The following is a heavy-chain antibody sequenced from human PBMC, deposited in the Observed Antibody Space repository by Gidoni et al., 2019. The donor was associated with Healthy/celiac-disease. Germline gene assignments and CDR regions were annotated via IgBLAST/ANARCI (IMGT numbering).Heavy chain of an antibody. J-gene: IGHJ4*02. Sequence: QVQLQESGPGLVKPSETLSLTCTVSGGSISSYYWSWIRQPPGKGLEWIGYIYYSGSTNYNPSLKSRVTISVDTSKNQFSLKLSSVTAADTAVYYCARDYYDSSGYYIHYFDYWGQGTLVTVSS. D-gene: IGHD3-22*01. CDR2: IYYSGST. V-gene: IGHV4-59*01. CDR1: GGSISSYY. CDR3: ARDYYDSSGYYIHYFDY.